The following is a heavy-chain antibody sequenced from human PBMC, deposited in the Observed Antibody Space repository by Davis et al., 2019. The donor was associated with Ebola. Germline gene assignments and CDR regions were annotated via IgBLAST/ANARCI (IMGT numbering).Heavy chain of an antibody. CDR2: IYSGGST. CDR1: GFSVSKNY. CDR3: AKDRGAGTTPNDY. J-gene: IGHJ4*02. D-gene: IGHD1-7*01. Sequence: GESLKISCAASGFSVSKNYMSWVRQAPGKGLEWVSVIYSGGSTYYADSVKGRFTISRDNSKNTLYLQMNSLRAEDAAVYYCAKDRGAGTTPNDYWGQGTLVTVSS. V-gene: IGHV3-53*01.